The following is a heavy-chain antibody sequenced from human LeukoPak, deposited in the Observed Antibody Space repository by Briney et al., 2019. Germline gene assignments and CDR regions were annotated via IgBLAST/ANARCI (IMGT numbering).Heavy chain of an antibody. V-gene: IGHV3-23*01. Sequence: GGSLRLSCAASGFTFSSYEMNWVRQAPGKGLEWVSAISGSGGSTYYADSVKGRFTISRDNSKNTLYLQMNSLRAEDTAVYYCAHISSSWPDYWGQGTLVTVSS. CDR3: AHISSSWPDY. D-gene: IGHD6-13*01. CDR2: ISGSGGST. CDR1: GFTFSSYE. J-gene: IGHJ4*02.